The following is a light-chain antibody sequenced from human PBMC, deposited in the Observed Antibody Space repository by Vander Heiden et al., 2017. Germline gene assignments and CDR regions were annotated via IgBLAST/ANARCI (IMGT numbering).Light chain of an antibody. J-gene: IGKJ5*01. CDR1: LDITNY. CDR2: DAS. CDR3: QQYDYLPPT. Sequence: QITQSPSSLSASVGDKITITCQASLDITNYLNWYQQKPGKAPKLLIYDASNLETGVPSRFSGSGSGTHFTFTISSLQPEDFATYYCQQYDYLPPTFGQGTRLEIK. V-gene: IGKV1-33*01.